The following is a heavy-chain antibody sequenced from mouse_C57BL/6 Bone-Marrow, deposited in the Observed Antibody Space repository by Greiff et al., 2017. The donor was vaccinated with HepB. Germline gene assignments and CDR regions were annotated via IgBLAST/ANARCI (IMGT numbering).Heavy chain of an antibody. J-gene: IGHJ3*01. CDR3: ARQPTYDYYPAWFAY. D-gene: IGHD2-4*01. CDR2: INSDGGST. CDR1: EYEFPSHD. Sequence: EVMLVESGGGLVQPGESLKLSCESNEYEFPSHDMSWVRKTPEKRLELVAAINSDGGSTYYPNTMERRFIISRDNTKKTLYLQMSSLRSEDTALYYCARQPTYDYYPAWFAYWGQGTLVTVSA. V-gene: IGHV5-2*01.